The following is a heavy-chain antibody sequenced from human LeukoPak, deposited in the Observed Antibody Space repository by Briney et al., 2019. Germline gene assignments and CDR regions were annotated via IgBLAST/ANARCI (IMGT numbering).Heavy chain of an antibody. V-gene: IGHV4-61*02. J-gene: IGHJ6*03. D-gene: IGHD2-15*01. Sequence: PSQTLSLTCTVSGGSISSGSYYWSWIRQPAGKGLEWIGRIYTSGSTNYNPSLKSRVTISVDTSKNQFSLKLSSVTAADTAVYYCARGLYCSGGSCYFSYYYYYYMDVWGKGTTVTVSS. CDR2: IYTSGST. CDR3: ARGLYCSGGSCYFSYYYYYYMDV. CDR1: GGSISSGSYY.